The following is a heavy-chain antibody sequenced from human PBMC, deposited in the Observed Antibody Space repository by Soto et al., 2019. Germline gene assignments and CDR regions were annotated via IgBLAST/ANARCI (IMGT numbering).Heavy chain of an antibody. D-gene: IGHD1-26*01. CDR2: ISSSSSYI. Sequence: GGSLRLSCAASGFTFSSYSMNWVRQAPGKGLEWVSSISSSSSYIYYADSVKGLFTISRDNAKNSLYLQMNSLRAEDTAVYYCARDMWELPRVVDYWGQGTLVTVSS. CDR1: GFTFSSYS. V-gene: IGHV3-21*01. CDR3: ARDMWELPRVVDY. J-gene: IGHJ4*02.